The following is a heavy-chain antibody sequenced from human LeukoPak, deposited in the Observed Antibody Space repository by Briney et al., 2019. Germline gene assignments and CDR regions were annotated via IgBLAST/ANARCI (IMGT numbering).Heavy chain of an antibody. Sequence: GGSLRLSCAASGFTFDDYAMHWVRQAPGKGLEWVSGISWNSGSIGYADSVKGRFTISRDNAKNSLYLQMNSLRAEDMALYYCAKAPGRVYYYYMDVWGKGTTVTVSS. J-gene: IGHJ6*03. V-gene: IGHV3-9*03. CDR3: AKAPGRVYYYYMDV. CDR2: ISWNSGSI. CDR1: GFTFDDYA.